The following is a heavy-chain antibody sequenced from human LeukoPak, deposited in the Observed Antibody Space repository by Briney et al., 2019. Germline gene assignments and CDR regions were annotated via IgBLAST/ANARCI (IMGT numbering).Heavy chain of an antibody. CDR2: IFYSGTT. D-gene: IGHD3-16*01. Sequence: TSETLSLTCTVSGGSISSSDYYWGWIRQPPGKGLEWIASIFYSGTTHYNPSHQSRVTVSVDTSKNQFSLKLSSVTAADTAVYYCARVNTLGVPSPWGQGILVTVSS. J-gene: IGHJ5*02. V-gene: IGHV4-39*01. CDR3: ARVNTLGVPSP. CDR1: GGSISSSDYY.